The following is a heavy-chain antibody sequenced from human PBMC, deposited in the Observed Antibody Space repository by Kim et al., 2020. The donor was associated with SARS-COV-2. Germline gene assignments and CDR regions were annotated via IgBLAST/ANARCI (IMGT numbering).Heavy chain of an antibody. J-gene: IGHJ4*02. D-gene: IGHD6-19*01. CDR3: ASVSPYGAVAGTWGGY. V-gene: IGHV4-34*01. Sequence: SLKSRVTISVDTSKNQFSLKLSSVTAADTAVYYCASVSPYGAVAGTWGGYWGQGTLVTVSS.